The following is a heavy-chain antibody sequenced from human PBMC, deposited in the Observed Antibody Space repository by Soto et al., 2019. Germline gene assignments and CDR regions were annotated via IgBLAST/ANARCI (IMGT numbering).Heavy chain of an antibody. CDR3: ARLHCISPGCYEYQYYGMDV. D-gene: IGHD2-2*01. V-gene: IGHV1-2*04. CDR1: GYTFTDYY. CDR2: INPNSGAT. Sequence: ASVKVSFKASGYTFTDYYLYWVRQAPGQGLEWMGWINPNSGATNYAQKFQGWVTMTRDTSISTAYMEVRRLKSDDTAVYYCARLHCISPGCYEYQYYGMDVWGQGTTVTVSS. J-gene: IGHJ6*02.